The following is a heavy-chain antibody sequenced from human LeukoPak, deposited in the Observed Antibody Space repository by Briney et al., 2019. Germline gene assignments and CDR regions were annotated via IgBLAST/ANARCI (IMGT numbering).Heavy chain of an antibody. D-gene: IGHD1-1*01. CDR3: ARDPPALQHWDDFTLDY. J-gene: IGHJ4*02. Sequence: GTSLRLSCAAAGFTFSDYYMSWIRQAPGKGLEWVAYISSSGSTIYYADSVKGRFTISRDNAKDSLYLQMNSLRAEDTGVYYCARDPPALQHWDDFTLDYWGQGALVTVSS. V-gene: IGHV3-11*04. CDR1: GFTFSDYY. CDR2: ISSSGSTI.